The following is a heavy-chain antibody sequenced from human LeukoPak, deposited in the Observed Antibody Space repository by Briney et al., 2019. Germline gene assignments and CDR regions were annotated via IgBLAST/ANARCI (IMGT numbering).Heavy chain of an antibody. CDR1: GGTFSGYY. CDR2: INHSGTT. D-gene: IGHD6-13*01. Sequence: SETLSLTCAVYGGTFSGYYWSWIRQPPGKGLEWIGEINHSGTTNCNASLKSRVSISIDTSKNQFSLKVRSVTAADTGVYYCASSRGYSSSLWYYYMDVWGKGTTVTVSS. J-gene: IGHJ6*03. CDR3: ASSRGYSSSLWYYYMDV. V-gene: IGHV4-34*01.